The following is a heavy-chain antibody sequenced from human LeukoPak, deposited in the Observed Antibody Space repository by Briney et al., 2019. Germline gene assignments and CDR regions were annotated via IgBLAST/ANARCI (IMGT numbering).Heavy chain of an antibody. CDR3: ARGPPYYESNGHYFSDFDY. CDR1: GFTFSDYY. J-gene: IGHJ4*02. D-gene: IGHD3-22*01. CDR2: IDFSGYSM. Sequence: NPGGALRLSCAASGFTFSDYYMSWVRQAPGKGLEWVSYIDFSGYSMYYADSVKGRFNISRDNAKKSLYLDMNRLRAEDTAVYYCARGPPYYESNGHYFSDFDYWGQGTLVTVSS. V-gene: IGHV3-11*04.